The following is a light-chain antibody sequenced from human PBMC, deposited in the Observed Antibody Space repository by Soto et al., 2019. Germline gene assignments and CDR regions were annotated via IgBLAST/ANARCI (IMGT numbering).Light chain of an antibody. CDR1: QGIRNE. CDR2: AAS. V-gene: IGKV1-6*01. J-gene: IGKJ4*01. Sequence: IQMTQSPPTLSASVGDRVTITCRASQGIRNELSWYQQKPGKAPKFLIFAASNLQSGVPSRFSGSGSGTDFTLTISSLQPEDFATYFCLQDDDYPFTFGGGTKVDI. CDR3: LQDDDYPFT.